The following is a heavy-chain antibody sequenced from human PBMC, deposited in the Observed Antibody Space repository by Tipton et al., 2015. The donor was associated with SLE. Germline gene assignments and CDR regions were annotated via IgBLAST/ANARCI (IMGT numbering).Heavy chain of an antibody. J-gene: IGHJ5*02. V-gene: IGHV4-59*01. CDR3: ARHAGLYNWFDP. Sequence: TLSLTCAVYGGPFSGYYWSWIRQPPGKGLEWIGYIYNSGSTNYNPSLKSRVTISVDTSKNQLPLKLSSVTAADTAVYYCARHAGLYNWFDPWGQGTLVTVSS. CDR2: IYNSGST. CDR1: GGPFSGYY.